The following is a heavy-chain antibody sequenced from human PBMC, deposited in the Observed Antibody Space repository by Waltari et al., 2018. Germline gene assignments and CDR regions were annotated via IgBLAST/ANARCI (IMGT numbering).Heavy chain of an antibody. Sequence: QVQLQESGPGLVKPSETLSLTCTVSGGSISSYYWSWIRQPPGKGLEWIGYIYYSGSTNYNPSRKSRVTISVDTSKNQFSLKLSSVTAADTAVYYCAREGQQLALRYWGQGTLVTVSS. CDR1: GGSISSYY. V-gene: IGHV4-59*01. J-gene: IGHJ4*02. CDR3: AREGQQLALRY. CDR2: IYYSGST. D-gene: IGHD6-13*01.